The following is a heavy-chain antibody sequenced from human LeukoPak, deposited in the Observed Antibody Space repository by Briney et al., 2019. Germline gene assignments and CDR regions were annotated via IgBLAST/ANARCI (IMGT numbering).Heavy chain of an antibody. V-gene: IGHV4-39*01. CDR2: TYYGGNT. D-gene: IGHD2-15*01. J-gene: IGHJ4*02. CDR1: GASISSGTYY. CDR3: ARHVVGPGYSSVSNLDY. Sequence: SETLSLTCSVSGASISSGTYYWAWIRQPPGKGLEWIGSTYYGGNTHYSPSLRGRVIISVDTSENKLSVRLTSVTAADTAVYYCARHVVGPGYSSVSNLDYWGQGTLVTVSS.